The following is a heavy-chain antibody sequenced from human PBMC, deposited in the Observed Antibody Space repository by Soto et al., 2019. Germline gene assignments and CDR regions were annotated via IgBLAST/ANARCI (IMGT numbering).Heavy chain of an antibody. CDR2: IIPIFTTT. J-gene: IGHJ3*02. Sequence: QVHLVQSGAEVKKPGSSVKVSCKAPGGTFSNHAINWVRQAPGQGLEWMGRIIPIFTTTNYAQKFQVRVTMTADESKIRASMELSSLKQDDTAIYYCAREVAADGTFRDDVFDIWGQGTLVTVSS. CDR1: GGTFSNHA. CDR3: AREVAADGTFRDDVFDI. V-gene: IGHV1-69*12. D-gene: IGHD6-13*01.